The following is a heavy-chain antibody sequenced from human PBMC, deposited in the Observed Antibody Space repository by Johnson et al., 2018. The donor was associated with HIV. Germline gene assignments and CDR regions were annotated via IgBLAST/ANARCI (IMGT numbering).Heavy chain of an antibody. D-gene: IGHD6-19*01. J-gene: IGHJ3*02. Sequence: VQLVESGGGLVQPGGSLRLSCVASGFMFSDYWMTWVRQAPGKGLEWVANIKQDGSEKYYVDSVKGRFTISRDNAKNSLYLQMNSLRAEDTAVYYCARERSGWYGDAFDIWGQGTMVTVSS. CDR2: IKQDGSEK. V-gene: IGHV3-7*05. CDR3: ARERSGWYGDAFDI. CDR1: GFMFSDYW.